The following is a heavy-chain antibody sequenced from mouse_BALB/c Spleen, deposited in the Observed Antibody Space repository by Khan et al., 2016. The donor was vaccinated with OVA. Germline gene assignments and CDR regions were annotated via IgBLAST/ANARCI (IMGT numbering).Heavy chain of an antibody. V-gene: IGHV1S137*01. CDR1: GYTFTDFT. Sequence: QVQLKESGAELVRPGVSVKISCKGSGYTFTDFTLHWVKQSHAMSLEWIGVISTYYGDATYNQRFKDKATMTVDKSSSTAYMELARLTSEDSAIYSFTGGGGGNRFAYWGQGTLVTVSA. J-gene: IGHJ3*01. CDR2: ISTYYGDA. CDR3: TGGGGGNRFAY.